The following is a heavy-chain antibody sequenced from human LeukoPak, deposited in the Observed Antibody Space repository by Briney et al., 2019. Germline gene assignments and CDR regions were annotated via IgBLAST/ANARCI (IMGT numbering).Heavy chain of an antibody. D-gene: IGHD6-13*01. CDR1: GGSISSYY. J-gene: IGHJ6*03. Sequence: PSETLSLTCTVSGGSISSYYWSWIRQPPGKGLEWIGYIYYSGSTNYNPSLKSRVTISVDTSKNQFSLKLSSVTAADTAVYYCARAAAAGTFYYYYYMDVWGKGTTVTVSS. V-gene: IGHV4-59*01. CDR2: IYYSGST. CDR3: ARAAAAGTFYYYYYMDV.